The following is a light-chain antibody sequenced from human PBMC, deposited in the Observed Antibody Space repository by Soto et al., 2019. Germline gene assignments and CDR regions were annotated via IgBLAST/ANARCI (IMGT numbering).Light chain of an antibody. CDR2: GAF. CDR1: QSAGTN. Sequence: EIVMTQSPATLTVSPGERATLSCRASQSAGTNLAWYQQKPGQAPRLLIHGAFTRATGIPARFSGSGSGTDFTLTISRLEPEDFAVYYCQQYGSSPRWTFGQGTKVDIK. V-gene: IGKV3-15*01. J-gene: IGKJ1*01. CDR3: QQYGSSPRWT.